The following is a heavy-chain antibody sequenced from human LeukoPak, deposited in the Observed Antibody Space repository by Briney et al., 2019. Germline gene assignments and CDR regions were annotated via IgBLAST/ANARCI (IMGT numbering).Heavy chain of an antibody. CDR1: GGSISSYY. V-gene: IGHV4-4*07. J-gene: IGHJ6*02. CDR3: ARLADYYGSGSYYLDV. Sequence: PSETLSLTCTVSGGSISSYYWSWIRQPAGKGLEWIGRIYTSGSTNYNPSLKSRVTMSVDTSKNQFSLKLSSVTAADTAVYYCARLADYYGSGSYYLDVWGQGTTATVSS. D-gene: IGHD3-10*01. CDR2: IYTSGST.